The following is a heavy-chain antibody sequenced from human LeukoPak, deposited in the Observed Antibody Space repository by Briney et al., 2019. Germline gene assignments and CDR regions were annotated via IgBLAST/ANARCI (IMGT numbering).Heavy chain of an antibody. Sequence: SETLSLTCAVYGGSFSGYYWSWIRQPPGKGLEWIGEINHSGSTNYNPSLKSRVTISVDTSKNQFSLKLSSVTAADTAVYYCAREGPDYQYCTSTTCRAGFDWFDPWGQGTLVTVSS. D-gene: IGHD2-2*01. CDR1: GGSFSGYY. CDR3: AREGPDYQYCTSTTCRAGFDWFDP. CDR2: INHSGST. J-gene: IGHJ5*02. V-gene: IGHV4-34*01.